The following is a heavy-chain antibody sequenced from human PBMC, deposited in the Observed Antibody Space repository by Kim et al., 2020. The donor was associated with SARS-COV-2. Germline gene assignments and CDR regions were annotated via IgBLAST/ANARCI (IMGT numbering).Heavy chain of an antibody. CDR1: GGSISSYY. J-gene: IGHJ6*02. CDR2: IYYSGST. V-gene: IGHV4-59*13. D-gene: IGHD6-6*01. Sequence: SETLSLTCTVSGGSISSYYWSWIRQPPGKGLEWIGYIYYSGSTNYNPSLKSRVTISVDTSKNQFSLKLSSVTAADTAVYYCARGAPGGSSSSWSLADYYGRDVWGQGTTVTVSS. CDR3: ARGAPGGSSSSWSLADYYGRDV.